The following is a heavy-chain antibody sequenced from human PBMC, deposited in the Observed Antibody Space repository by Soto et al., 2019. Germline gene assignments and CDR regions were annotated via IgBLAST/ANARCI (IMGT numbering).Heavy chain of an antibody. V-gene: IGHV4-59*11. D-gene: IGHD3-3*01. CDR2: MDHSGNS. J-gene: IGHJ4*02. Sequence: PSETLSLTCTVSGGSINSHYWTWIRQPPGKGLEWVGHMDHSGNSYYSSSLKSRVPISLDTSKNQFSLKLSSVTAADTAVYHCARVFGNFWSGYHVDYWGQGTQVTVSS. CDR1: GGSINSHY. CDR3: ARVFGNFWSGYHVDY.